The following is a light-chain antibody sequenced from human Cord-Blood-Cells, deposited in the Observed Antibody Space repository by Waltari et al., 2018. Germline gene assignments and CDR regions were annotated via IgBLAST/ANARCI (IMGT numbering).Light chain of an antibody. CDR2: DAS. Sequence: AIQLTQSPSSLSASVGDRVTITCRASKGISNALAWYQQKPGKAPKLLIYDASSLESGVPARFSGSGSGTDFTLTISSLQPEDVATYYCHQFNNYPITFGQGTRLEIK. CDR1: KGISNA. CDR3: HQFNNYPIT. V-gene: IGKV1D-13*01. J-gene: IGKJ5*01.